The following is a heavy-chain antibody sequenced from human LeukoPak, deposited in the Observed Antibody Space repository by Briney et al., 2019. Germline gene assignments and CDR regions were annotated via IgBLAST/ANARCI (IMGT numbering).Heavy chain of an antibody. CDR3: AKRHCGSTSFYVGTYFDY. V-gene: IGHV3-23*01. CDR1: GFTLSSKG. J-gene: IGHJ4*02. D-gene: IGHD2-2*01. CDR2: ISGSGGST. Sequence: PGGSLRLACAADGFTLSSKGMSWVRQAPGEGQEWVSVISGSGGSTYYRDSVKGRFTISREISKNTLYLEMDSLIAADPAIYYCAKRHCGSTSFYVGTYFDYWGQGTLVTVSS.